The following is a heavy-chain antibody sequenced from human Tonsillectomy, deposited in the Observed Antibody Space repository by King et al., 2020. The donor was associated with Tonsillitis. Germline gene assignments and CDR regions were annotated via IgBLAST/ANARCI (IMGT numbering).Heavy chain of an antibody. CDR3: ARPRIAVAGPYSFDY. Sequence: VQLVQSGAEVKKPGESLKISCKGSGYSFTSNWSGWVRQMPGKGLEWMGIIYKPSFQGQVTISADKSISTAYLQWSSLKASDTAMYYCARPRIAVAGPYSFDYWGQGTLVTVSS. CDR1: GYSFTSNW. V-gene: IGHV5-51*01. J-gene: IGHJ4*02. D-gene: IGHD6-19*01. CDR2: I.